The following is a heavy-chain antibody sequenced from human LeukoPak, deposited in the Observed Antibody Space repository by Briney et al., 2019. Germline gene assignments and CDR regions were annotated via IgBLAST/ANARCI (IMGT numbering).Heavy chain of an antibody. J-gene: IGHJ4*02. CDR3: ARKLYDSSRYGQTYYFDY. Sequence: SVKVSCKASGYIFTSYSMHWVRRAPGQGLEWMGIINTSGGTTNYAQKFQGRVTMTTDTSTSTAYMDLRSLRSDDTAVYYCARKLYDSSRYGQTYYFDYWGQGTLVTVSS. CDR1: GYIFTSYS. D-gene: IGHD3-22*01. CDR2: INTSGGTT. V-gene: IGHV1-46*01.